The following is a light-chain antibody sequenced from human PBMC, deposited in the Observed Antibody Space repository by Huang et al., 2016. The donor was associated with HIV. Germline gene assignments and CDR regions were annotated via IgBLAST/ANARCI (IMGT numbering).Light chain of an antibody. CDR1: QNIRSSY. Sequence: EIVLTQSPDILSLSPGERATLSCRASQNIRSSYVAWYQQKHGQPPRLIIYGASTSAPGIPERFSGTGSGTDFTLTISRLEPEDFASYYCQQYGYFTFGQGTKLEMK. CDR3: QQYGYFT. V-gene: IGKV3-20*01. CDR2: GAS. J-gene: IGKJ2*01.